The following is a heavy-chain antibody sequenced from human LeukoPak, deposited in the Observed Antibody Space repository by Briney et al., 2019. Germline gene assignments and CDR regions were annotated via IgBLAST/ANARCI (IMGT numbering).Heavy chain of an antibody. Sequence: GGSLRLSCAASGFTFSSYSMNWVRLAPGKGLEWVSSISSSSRYIYFADSLKGRFTIPRDNAKNSLYLQMNSLRAEDTAVYYCARVLEAASFDYWGQGILVTVSS. J-gene: IGHJ4*02. V-gene: IGHV3-21*01. CDR3: ARVLEAASFDY. CDR2: ISSSSRYI. CDR1: GFTFSSYS. D-gene: IGHD6-25*01.